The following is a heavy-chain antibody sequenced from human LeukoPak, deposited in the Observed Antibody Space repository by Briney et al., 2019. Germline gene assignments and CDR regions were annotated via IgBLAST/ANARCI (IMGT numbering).Heavy chain of an antibody. CDR2: IIPILGIA. Sequence: ASVKVPCKASGGTFSSYTISWVRQAPGQGLEWMGRIIPILGIANYAQKFQGRVTITADKSTSTAYMELSSLRSEDTAVYYCARGYYDSSGFWYFDLWGRGTLVTVSS. CDR3: ARGYYDSSGFWYFDL. CDR1: GGTFSSYT. J-gene: IGHJ2*01. V-gene: IGHV1-69*02. D-gene: IGHD3-22*01.